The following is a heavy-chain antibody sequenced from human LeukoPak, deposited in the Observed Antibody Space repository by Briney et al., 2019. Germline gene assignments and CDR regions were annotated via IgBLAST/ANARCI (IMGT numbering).Heavy chain of an antibody. V-gene: IGHV3-9*01. D-gene: IGHD3-9*01. CDR2: ISWNSGSI. J-gene: IGHJ4*02. Sequence: PGGSLRLSCAASGFTFDDYAMHWVRQAPGKGLEWVSGISWNSGSIGYADSVKGRFTISRDNAKNTLYLQMNSLRAEDTAVYYCAKGSRRGLDSIDYWGQGTLVTVSS. CDR3: AKGSRRGLDSIDY. CDR1: GFTFDDYA.